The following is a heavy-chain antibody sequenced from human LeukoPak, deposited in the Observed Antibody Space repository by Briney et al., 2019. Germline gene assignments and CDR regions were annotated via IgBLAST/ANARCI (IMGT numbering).Heavy chain of an antibody. D-gene: IGHD5-18*01. CDR1: GFTFSSYG. Sequence: QSGGSLRLSCAASGFTFSSYGMHWVRQAPGKGLDWVAVISNDGSKKYYADSVKGRFTISRDNSKNTLSLQVSSLRTEDTAAYYCAKDRYSYAFEYSDSWGQGTLVTVSS. CDR2: ISNDGSKK. J-gene: IGHJ4*02. CDR3: AKDRYSYAFEYSDS. V-gene: IGHV3-30*18.